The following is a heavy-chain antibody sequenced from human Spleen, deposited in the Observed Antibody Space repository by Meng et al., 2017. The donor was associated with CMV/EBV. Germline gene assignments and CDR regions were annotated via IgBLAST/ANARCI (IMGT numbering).Heavy chain of an antibody. CDR2: IKPDGSQG. D-gene: IGHD6-13*01. CDR3: TKNLVAAAGDY. V-gene: IGHV3-7*01. J-gene: IGHJ4*02. Sequence: LSCAASGFTCSSYWMTWVRQAPGKGLEWVANIKPDGSQGYYVDSVKGRFTISRDNAKSSLYLQMNNLRAEDTALYYCTKNLVAAAGDYWGQGTLVTVSS. CDR1: GFTCSSYW.